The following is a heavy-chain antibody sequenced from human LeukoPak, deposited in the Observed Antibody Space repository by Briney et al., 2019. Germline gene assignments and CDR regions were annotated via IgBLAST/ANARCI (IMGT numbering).Heavy chain of an antibody. D-gene: IGHD3-22*01. CDR3: GSGENYYDSH. CDR2: IIPIFGTA. V-gene: IGHV1-69*05. CDR1: GGTFSSYA. J-gene: IGHJ4*02. Sequence: SVKVSCKASGGTFSSYAISWVRQAPGQGLEWMGGIIPIFGTANYAQKFQGRVTMTRDTSTSTAYIELSSLRSEDTAMYYCGSGENYYDSHWGQGTLVTVSS.